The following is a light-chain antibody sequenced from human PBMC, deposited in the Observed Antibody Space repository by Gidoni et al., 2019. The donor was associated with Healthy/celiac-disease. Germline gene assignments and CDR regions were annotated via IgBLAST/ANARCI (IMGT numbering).Light chain of an antibody. Sequence: QSALTQPRSVSGSPGQSVTISCTGTSSDVGGYNYVSWYQQHPGKAPKLMIYDVSKRPSGVPDRFSGSKSGNTASLTISGNQAEDEADYYCCSYAGSYTWVFGGGTKLTVL. V-gene: IGLV2-11*01. CDR2: DVS. J-gene: IGLJ3*02. CDR3: CSYAGSYTWV. CDR1: SSDVGGYNY.